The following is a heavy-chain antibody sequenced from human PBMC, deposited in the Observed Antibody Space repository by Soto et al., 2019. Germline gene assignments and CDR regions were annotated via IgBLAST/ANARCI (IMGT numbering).Heavy chain of an antibody. CDR3: TPLALKDSSGWYEFSD. D-gene: IGHD6-19*01. CDR1: GFTFSNVW. V-gene: IGHV3-15*07. CDR2: IKSKTDGGTT. J-gene: IGHJ4*02. Sequence: EVQLVESGGGLVKPRGSLRLSCAASGFTFSNVWMNWVRQAPGKGLEWVGRIKSKTDGGTTDYAAPVKGRFTISRDDSKNTLYLQMNSLNTEDTAVYYCTPLALKDSSGWYEFSDWGQGTLVTVSS.